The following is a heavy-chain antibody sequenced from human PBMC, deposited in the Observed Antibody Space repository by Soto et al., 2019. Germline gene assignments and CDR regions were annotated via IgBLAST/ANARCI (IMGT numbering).Heavy chain of an antibody. V-gene: IGHV3-72*01. CDR2: TRNKANSYTT. Sequence: PGGSLRLSCAASGFTFSDHYMDWVRQAPGKGLEWVGRTRNKANSYTTEYAASVKGRFTISRDDSKNSLYLQMNSLKTEDTAVYYCARSRAMVRGVIAFYFDYWGQGTLVTVSS. CDR3: ARSRAMVRGVIAFYFDY. CDR1: GFTFSDHY. J-gene: IGHJ4*02. D-gene: IGHD3-10*01.